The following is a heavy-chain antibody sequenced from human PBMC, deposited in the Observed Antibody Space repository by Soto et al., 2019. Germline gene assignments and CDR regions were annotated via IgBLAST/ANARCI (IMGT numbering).Heavy chain of an antibody. J-gene: IGHJ6*02. CDR2: ISYDGSNK. CDR1: GFTFSSYA. V-gene: IGHV3-30-3*01. Sequence: QVQLVESGGGVVQPGRSLRLSCAASGFTFSSYAMHWVRQAPGKGLEWVAVISYDGSNKYYADSVKGRFTISRDNSKNTQYLQMNSLRAEDTAVYYCARVAWSLYSSSFLYYYYGMDVWGQGTTVTVSS. CDR3: ARVAWSLYSSSFLYYYYGMDV. D-gene: IGHD6-6*01.